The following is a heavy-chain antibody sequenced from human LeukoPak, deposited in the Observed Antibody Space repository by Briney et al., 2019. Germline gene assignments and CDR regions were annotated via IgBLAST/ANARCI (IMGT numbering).Heavy chain of an antibody. CDR1: GFTFSTYW. CDR3: AKDSGMVRGVIYFEYFQH. V-gene: IGHV3-74*01. Sequence: TGGSLRLSCAASGFTFSTYWMHWVRQAPGKGLVWVSRIDHDGINTNYADSVKGRFTISRDNAKNTLYLQMNSLRAEDTAVYYCAKDSGMVRGVIYFEYFQHWGQGTLVTVSS. J-gene: IGHJ1*01. D-gene: IGHD3-10*01. CDR2: IDHDGINT.